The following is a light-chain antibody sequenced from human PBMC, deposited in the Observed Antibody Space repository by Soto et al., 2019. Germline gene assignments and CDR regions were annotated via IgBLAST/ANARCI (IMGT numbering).Light chain of an antibody. J-gene: IGKJ5*01. Sequence: AIRMTQSPFSLSASVGDRVTITCWASQGISSYLAWHQQKPAKAPKLFIYYASSLQSGAPSRFSGSGSGTDYTLTISSLQPEDFATYFCQQYYTTFGQGTRLEIK. CDR1: QGISSY. CDR3: QQYYTT. V-gene: IGKV1D-43*01. CDR2: YAS.